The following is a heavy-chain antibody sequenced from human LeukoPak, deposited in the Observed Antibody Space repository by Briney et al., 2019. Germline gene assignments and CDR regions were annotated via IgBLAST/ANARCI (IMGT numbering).Heavy chain of an antibody. J-gene: IGHJ3*02. Sequence: HPGGSLRLSCVASGFTFSSYAVHWVRQAPGKGLEWVAVISYDESNKYYADSVKGRFTISRDNSKNTLYLQMNSLRAEDTAVYYCAKGADIVVVVALENAFDIWGQGTMVTVSS. CDR1: GFTFSSYA. CDR3: AKGADIVVVVALENAFDI. V-gene: IGHV3-30-3*01. D-gene: IGHD2-15*01. CDR2: ISYDESNK.